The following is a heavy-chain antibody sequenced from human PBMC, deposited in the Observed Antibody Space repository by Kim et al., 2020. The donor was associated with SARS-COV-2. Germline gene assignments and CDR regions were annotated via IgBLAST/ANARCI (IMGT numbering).Heavy chain of an antibody. D-gene: IGHD3-10*01. CDR3: AKSILRGDYYYYGMDV. J-gene: IGHJ6*02. CDR2: IYSGGSST. V-gene: IGHV3-23*03. CDR1: GFTFSSYA. Sequence: GGSLRLSCAASGFTFSSYAMSWVRQAPGKGLEWVSVIYSGGSSTYYADSVKGRFTISRDNSKNTLYLQMNSLRAEDTAVYYCAKSILRGDYYYYGMDVWGQGTTVTVSS.